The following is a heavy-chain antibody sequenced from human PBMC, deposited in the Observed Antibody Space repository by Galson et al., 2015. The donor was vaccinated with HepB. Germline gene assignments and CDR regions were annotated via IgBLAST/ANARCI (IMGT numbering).Heavy chain of an antibody. J-gene: IGHJ4*02. CDR2: ISSSSSYI. V-gene: IGHV3-21*01. CDR3: ARDIYDSSGYYWDDRDY. Sequence: SLRLSCAASGFTFSSYSMNWVRQAPGKGLEWVSSISSSSSYIYYADSVKGRFTISRDNAKNSLYLQMNSLRAEDTAVYYCARDIYDSSGYYWDDRDYWGQGTLVTVSS. D-gene: IGHD3-22*01. CDR1: GFTFSSYS.